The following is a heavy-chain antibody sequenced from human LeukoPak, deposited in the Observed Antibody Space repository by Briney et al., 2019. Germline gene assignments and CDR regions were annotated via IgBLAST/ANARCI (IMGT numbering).Heavy chain of an antibody. D-gene: IGHD2-21*01. CDR2: IYPADSDT. J-gene: IGHJ6*02. V-gene: IGHV5-51*01. CDR3: ARIADYTFGMDV. Sequence: GGSLKISCKGSGYTFRSHWIVWVRQMPGKGLEWMGSIYPADSDTKYSPSFQGQVTISGDKSTSTAYLQWSSLKASDTAMYYCARIADYTFGMDVWGQGTAVTVSS. CDR1: GYTFRSHW.